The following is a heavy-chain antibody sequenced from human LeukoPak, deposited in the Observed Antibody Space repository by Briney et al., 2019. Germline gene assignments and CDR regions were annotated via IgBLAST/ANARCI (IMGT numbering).Heavy chain of an antibody. D-gene: IGHD4-23*01. CDR3: ARVETTVVTRYYYYYMDV. Sequence: SETLSLTFAVYGGSFSGYYWSWIRQPPGKGLEWIGEINHSGSTNYNPSLKSRVTISVDTSKNQFSLKLSSVTAADTAVYYCARVETTVVTRYYYYYMDVWGKGTTVTVSS. CDR1: GGSFSGYY. V-gene: IGHV4-34*01. J-gene: IGHJ6*03. CDR2: INHSGST.